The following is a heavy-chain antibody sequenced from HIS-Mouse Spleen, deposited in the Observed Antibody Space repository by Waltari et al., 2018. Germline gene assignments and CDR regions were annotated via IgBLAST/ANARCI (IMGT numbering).Heavy chain of an antibody. CDR3: AREIPYSSSWYDWYFDL. D-gene: IGHD6-13*01. J-gene: IGHJ2*01. Sequence: QLQLQESGPGLVKPSETLSLTCTVSGGSISSSSYYWGWISQPPGKGLEWIGSIYYSVSTYYNPSLKSRVTISVDTSKNQFSLKLSSVTAADTAVYYCAREIPYSSSWYDWYFDLWGRGTLVTVSS. CDR2: IYYSVST. CDR1: GGSISSSSYY. V-gene: IGHV4-39*07.